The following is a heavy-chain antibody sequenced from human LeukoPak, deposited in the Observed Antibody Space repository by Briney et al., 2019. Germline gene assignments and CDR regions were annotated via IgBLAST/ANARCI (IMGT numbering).Heavy chain of an antibody. D-gene: IGHD4-17*01. CDR2: IYHSGNT. CDR1: GGSVSSGPYY. Sequence: PSETLSLTCTVSGGSVSSGPYYWSWIRQPPGKGLEWIGCIYHSGNTNYNPSLKSRVTISVDRPKNQFSLKLSSVTAADTAVYYCARDGGSYSDIAEYFQHWGQGTLVSVSS. J-gene: IGHJ1*01. CDR3: ARDGGSYSDIAEYFQH. V-gene: IGHV4-61*01.